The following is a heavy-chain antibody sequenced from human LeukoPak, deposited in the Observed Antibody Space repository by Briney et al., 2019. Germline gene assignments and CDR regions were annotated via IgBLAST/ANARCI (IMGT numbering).Heavy chain of an antibody. V-gene: IGHV4-59*12. J-gene: IGHJ4*02. Sequence: SETLSLTCTVSGGSISTYYWSWIRQPPGKGLEWIGYIYYSGSTNYNPSLKSRVTISVDTSKNQFSLKVSSVTAADTAVYYCARGGGYYTVPPPLFDYWGQGTLVTVSS. CDR2: IYYSGST. CDR1: GGSISTYY. CDR3: ARGGGYYTVPPPLFDY. D-gene: IGHD3-3*01.